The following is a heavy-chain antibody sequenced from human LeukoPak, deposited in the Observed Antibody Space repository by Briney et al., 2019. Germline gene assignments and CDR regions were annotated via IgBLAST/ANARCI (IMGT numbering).Heavy chain of an antibody. D-gene: IGHD3-10*01. J-gene: IGHJ4*02. Sequence: PGGSLRLSCAVSGFTFSNYAMTWVRQAPGKGLEWVSGVSGSGGRTYYAASVKGRFTISRDNSKNTLYVQLDSLRAEDTAVYYCAKSGGLVRGVLGYWGQGTLVTVSS. CDR2: VSGSGGRT. CDR3: AKSGGLVRGVLGY. CDR1: GFTFSNYA. V-gene: IGHV3-23*01.